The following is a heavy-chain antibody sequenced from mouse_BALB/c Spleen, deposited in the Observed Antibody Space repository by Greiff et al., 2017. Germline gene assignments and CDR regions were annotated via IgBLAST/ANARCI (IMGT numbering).Heavy chain of an antibody. CDR1: GFSLTSYG. D-gene: IGHD2-4*01. CDR3: AREGYDYDPYYYAMDY. V-gene: IGHV2-2*01. CDR2: IWSGGST. Sequence: QVQLQQSGPGLVQPSQSLSITCTVSGFSLTSYGVHWVRQSPGKGLEWLGVIWSGGSTDYNAAFISRLSISKDNSKSQVFLKMNSLQTDDTAMYYCAREGYDYDPYYYAMDYWGQGTSVTVSS. J-gene: IGHJ4*01.